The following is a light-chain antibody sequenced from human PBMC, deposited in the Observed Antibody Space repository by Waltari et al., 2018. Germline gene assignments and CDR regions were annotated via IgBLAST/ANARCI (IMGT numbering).Light chain of an antibody. J-gene: IGLJ1*01. V-gene: IGLV3-1*01. CDR3: QAWDSRLYYV. CDR2: EDT. Sequence: YELTQPPSVSVSTGQTDSITCSGDKLGARTICWYQQKAGQSPALVIDEDTKRPAGYPERCSCSNSWNRASLTIRGTQAMGEADYCCQAWDSRLYYVCGTGTKVTVL. CDR1: KLGART.